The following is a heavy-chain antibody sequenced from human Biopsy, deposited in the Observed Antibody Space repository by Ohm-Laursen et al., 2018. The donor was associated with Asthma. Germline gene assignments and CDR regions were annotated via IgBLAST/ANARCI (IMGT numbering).Heavy chain of an antibody. CDR1: GFTFSSYG. CDR3: ARGGGAHFQH. D-gene: IGHD2-21*01. J-gene: IGHJ1*01. Sequence: SLRLSCSASGFTFSSYGMHWVRQAPGKGLEWVAVISYDGSNKYYADSVKGRFTISRDNSKNTLYLQMNSLRAEDTAVYYCARGGGAHFQHWGQGTLVTVSS. CDR2: ISYDGSNK. V-gene: IGHV3-30*03.